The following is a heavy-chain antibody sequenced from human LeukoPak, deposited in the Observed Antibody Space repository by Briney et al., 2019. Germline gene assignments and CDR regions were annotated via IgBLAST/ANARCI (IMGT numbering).Heavy chain of an antibody. CDR3: TTKVEMATMLIGY. D-gene: IGHD5-24*01. V-gene: IGHV3-15*01. CDR1: GFTFSNAW. Sequence: GGSPRLSCAASGFTFSNAWMSWVRQAPGKGLEWVGRIKSKTDGGTTDYAAPVKGRFTISRDDSKNTLYLQMNSLKTEDTAVCYCTTKVEMATMLIGYWGQGTLVTVSS. CDR2: IKSKTDGGTT. J-gene: IGHJ4*02.